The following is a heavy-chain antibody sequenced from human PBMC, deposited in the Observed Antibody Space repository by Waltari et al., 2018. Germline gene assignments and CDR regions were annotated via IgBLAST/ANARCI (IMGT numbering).Heavy chain of an antibody. CDR1: GYTLTEFS. CDR2: FDPEDGET. J-gene: IGHJ4*02. Sequence: QVQLVQSGAEVTKPGPSVKVSCKVSGYTLTEFSLPWVRQAPGNGLEWMGGFDPEDGETINAQKFQGRVTMTEDTSTDTAYMELRSLRSEDTAVYYCATLKRGYSYGWTLDYWGQGTLVIVSS. V-gene: IGHV1-24*01. CDR3: ATLKRGYSYGWTLDY. D-gene: IGHD5-18*01.